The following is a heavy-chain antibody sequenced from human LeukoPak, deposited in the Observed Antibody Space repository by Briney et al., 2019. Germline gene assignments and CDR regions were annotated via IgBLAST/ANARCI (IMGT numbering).Heavy chain of an antibody. CDR2: IYYSGST. Sequence: SETLSLTCTVSGGSISSSSYYWGWIRQPPGKGLEWIGSIYYSGSTCHNPSLKSRVTISVDTSKNQFSLKLSSVTAADTAVYYCARRAMIAAAGTGFDYWGQGTLVTVSS. D-gene: IGHD6-13*01. CDR3: ARRAMIAAAGTGFDY. V-gene: IGHV4-39*01. J-gene: IGHJ4*02. CDR1: GGSISSSSYY.